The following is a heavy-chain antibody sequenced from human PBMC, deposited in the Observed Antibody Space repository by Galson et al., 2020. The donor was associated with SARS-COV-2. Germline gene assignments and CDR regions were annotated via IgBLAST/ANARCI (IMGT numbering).Heavy chain of an antibody. D-gene: IGHD2-21*01. V-gene: IGHV3-74*01. CDR1: GFTFSNHW. Sequence: GGSLRLSCAVSGFTFSNHWMLWVRQAPGKGLVWVSRIYSEGSSTSYADSVKGRFTISGDNAKNTLYLQMNSLRAEDTAVYYCARGDMGNDCFDYWGQGTLVTVSS. CDR3: ARGDMGNDCFDY. J-gene: IGHJ4*02. CDR2: IYSEGSST.